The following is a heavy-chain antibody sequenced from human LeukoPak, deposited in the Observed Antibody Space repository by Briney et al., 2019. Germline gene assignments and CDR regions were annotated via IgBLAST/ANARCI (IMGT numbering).Heavy chain of an antibody. CDR3: ARYVTTFVGGESN. J-gene: IGHJ4*02. Sequence: SETLSLTCTVSGGSISSSGYYWGWIRQSPGKGLEWIGSIYYSGSIYYNPSLKSRVTISVDTSKNQFSLKLSSVAAADTAVYYCARYVTTFVGGESNWGQGTLVTVSS. V-gene: IGHV4-39*01. CDR1: GGSISSSGYY. D-gene: IGHD3-9*01. CDR2: IYYSGSI.